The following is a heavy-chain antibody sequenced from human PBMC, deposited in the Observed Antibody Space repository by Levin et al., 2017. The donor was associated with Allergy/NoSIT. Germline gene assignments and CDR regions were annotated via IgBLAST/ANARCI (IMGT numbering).Heavy chain of an antibody. V-gene: IGHV4-38-2*02. Sequence: PSETLSLTCTVSGDSISSNYYWGWIRQPPGKGLEWIGSINHRGGTYNNPSLKSRVTMSVDTSKNQFSLKLSTVTAADTAVYYCARDHRFLEWLLWGQGTLVTVSS. D-gene: IGHD3-3*01. CDR2: INHRGGT. J-gene: IGHJ4*02. CDR1: GDSISSNYY. CDR3: ARDHRFLEWLL.